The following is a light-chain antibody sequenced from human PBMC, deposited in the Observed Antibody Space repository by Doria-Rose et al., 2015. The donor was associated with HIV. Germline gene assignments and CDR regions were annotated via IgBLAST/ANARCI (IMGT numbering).Light chain of an antibody. J-gene: IGKJ1*01. Sequence: TQSPGTLSLSPGERATLSCRASQSASSSYLAWYQQKPGQAPRLLIYGASSRATGIPDRFSGSGSGTDFTLTISRLEPEDFAVYYCQQYGSSPRTFGQGIKVEIK. CDR3: QQYGSSPRT. V-gene: IGKV3-20*01. CDR2: GAS. CDR1: QSASSSY.